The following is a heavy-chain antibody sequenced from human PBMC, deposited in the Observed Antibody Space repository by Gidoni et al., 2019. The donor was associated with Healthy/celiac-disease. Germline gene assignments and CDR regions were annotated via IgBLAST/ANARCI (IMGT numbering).Heavy chain of an antibody. CDR1: GFPFSDPY. J-gene: IGHJ6*02. CDR3: ARITGVTTSSYYYGMDV. Sequence: EVQLVESGGGLVQPGGSLRLSCAASGFPFSDPYLDWVRQAPGKGPEWVGRTRNKANRYTTEYAASVKGRFTISRDDSKNSLYLQMNSLKTEDTAVYYCARITGVTTSSYYYGMDVWGQGTTVTVSS. D-gene: IGHD4-17*01. CDR2: TRNKANRYTT. V-gene: IGHV3-72*01.